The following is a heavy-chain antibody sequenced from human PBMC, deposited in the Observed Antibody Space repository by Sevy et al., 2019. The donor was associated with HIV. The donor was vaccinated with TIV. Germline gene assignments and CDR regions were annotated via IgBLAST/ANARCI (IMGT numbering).Heavy chain of an antibody. CDR3: ARDPTYYDFWSGYYTGWFDP. V-gene: IGHV3-11*01. D-gene: IGHD3-3*01. Sequence: GGSLRLSCAASGFTFSHYYMSLIRQAPGKGLEWVSYISSSGNTIYYTDSVKGRFTISRDNAKNSLYLQMDSLRAEDTAVYYCARDPTYYDFWSGYYTGWFDPWGQGTLVTVSS. J-gene: IGHJ5*02. CDR2: ISSSGNTI. CDR1: GFTFSHYY.